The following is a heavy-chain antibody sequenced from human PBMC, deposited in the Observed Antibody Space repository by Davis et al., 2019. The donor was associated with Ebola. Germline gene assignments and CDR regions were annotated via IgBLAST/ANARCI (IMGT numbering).Heavy chain of an antibody. CDR2: VYHIGTT. Sequence: PSETLSLTCTVSGGSISPNYWSWIRQPPGKGLEWIATVYHIGTTYYNPSLKSRVTMSVDTSNNQFSLNLNSVTAADTAFYFCTTNTSSTPWFDPWGQGTLVTVSS. CDR3: TTNTSSTPWFDP. J-gene: IGHJ5*02. CDR1: GGSISPNY. V-gene: IGHV4-59*04.